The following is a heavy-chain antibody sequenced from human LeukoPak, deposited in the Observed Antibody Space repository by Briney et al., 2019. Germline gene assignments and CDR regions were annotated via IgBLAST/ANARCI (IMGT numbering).Heavy chain of an antibody. Sequence: GGSLRLSCAASGFTFAGYWISWVRQAPGKGLEWVANIKQDASEEYYVDSVKGRFTISRDNSKNTLYLQMNSLRAEDTAVYYCAKQYYDSSGFLDYWGQGTLVTVSS. J-gene: IGHJ4*02. CDR2: IKQDASEE. CDR1: GFTFAGYW. V-gene: IGHV3-7*01. CDR3: AKQYYDSSGFLDY. D-gene: IGHD3-22*01.